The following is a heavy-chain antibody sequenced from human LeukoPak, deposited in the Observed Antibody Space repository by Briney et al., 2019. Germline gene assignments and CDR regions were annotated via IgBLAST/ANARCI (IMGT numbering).Heavy chain of an antibody. J-gene: IGHJ4*02. CDR1: EFTFSSYG. V-gene: IGHV3-33*01. CDR3: ARVGPDTAMVSFDY. Sequence: GGSLRLSCAASEFTFSSYGMHWVRQAPGKGLEWVAVIWYDGSNKYYADSVKGRFTISRDNSKNTLYLQMNSLRAEDTAVYYCARVGPDTAMVSFDYWGQGTLVTVSS. CDR2: IWYDGSNK. D-gene: IGHD5-18*01.